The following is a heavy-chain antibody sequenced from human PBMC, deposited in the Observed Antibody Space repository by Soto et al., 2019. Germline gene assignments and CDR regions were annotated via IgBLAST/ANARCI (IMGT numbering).Heavy chain of an antibody. CDR3: AKGVYYYDSSGYHNYFYY. V-gene: IGHV3-48*03. D-gene: IGHD3-22*01. J-gene: IGHJ4*02. CDR1: GFTFSSYE. Sequence: GGSLRLSCAASGFTFSSYEMNWVRQAPGKGLEWVSYISSSGSTIYYADSVKGRFTISRDNAKNSLYLQMNSLRAADTAVYYCAKGVYYYDSSGYHNYFYYWGQGTLVTVSS. CDR2: ISSSGSTI.